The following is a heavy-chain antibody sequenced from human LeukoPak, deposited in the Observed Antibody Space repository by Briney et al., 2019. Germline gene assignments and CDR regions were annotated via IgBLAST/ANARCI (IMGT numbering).Heavy chain of an antibody. CDR2: INHSGST. D-gene: IGHD6-13*01. J-gene: IGHJ5*02. V-gene: IGHV4-34*01. CDR3: ARGRVYRREWLDP. CDR1: GGSFSGYY. Sequence: PSETLSLTCAVYGGSFSGYYWSWIRQPPGKGLEWIGEINHSGSTNYNPSLKSRVTISVDTSKNQFSLKLSSVTAADTAVYYCARGRVYRREWLDPWGQGTLVTVSS.